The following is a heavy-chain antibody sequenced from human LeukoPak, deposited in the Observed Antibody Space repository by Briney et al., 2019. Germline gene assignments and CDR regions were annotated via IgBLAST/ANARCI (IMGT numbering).Heavy chain of an antibody. V-gene: IGHV4-59*12. CDR3: ARDKFNYGSGSYYFRQSYYYYYMDV. CDR2: IYYSGNT. CDR1: GGSLSSYY. D-gene: IGHD3-10*01. Sequence: SETLSLTCTVSGGSLSSYYWSWIRQPPGKGLERIGYIYYSGNTNYNPSLKSRVTMSLETSKNQFSLKLSSVTAADTAVYYCARDKFNYGSGSYYFRQSYYYYYMDVWGKGTTVTISS. J-gene: IGHJ6*03.